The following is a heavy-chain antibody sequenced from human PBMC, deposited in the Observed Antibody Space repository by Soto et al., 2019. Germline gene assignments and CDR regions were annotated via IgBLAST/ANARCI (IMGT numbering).Heavy chain of an antibody. CDR2: IYYSGST. CDR1: GGSISSYY. J-gene: IGHJ5*02. V-gene: IGHV4-59*01. D-gene: IGHD6-6*01. Sequence: SETLSLTCTVSGGSISSYYWSWIRQPPGKGLEWIGYIYYSGSTNYNPSLKSRVTISVDTSKNQFSLKLSSVTAADTAVYYCAKSIAARQNWFDPWGQGTLVTVSS. CDR3: AKSIAARQNWFDP.